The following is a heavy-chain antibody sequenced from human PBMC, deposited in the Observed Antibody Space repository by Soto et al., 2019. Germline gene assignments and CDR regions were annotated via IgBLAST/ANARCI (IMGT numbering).Heavy chain of an antibody. CDR2: IIPIFGTA. J-gene: IGHJ6*02. D-gene: IGHD6-19*01. V-gene: IGHV1-69*13. Sequence: SVKVSCKASGGTFSSYAISWVRQAPGQGLEWMGGIIPIFGTANYAQKFQGRVTITADESTSTAYMELSSLRSEDTAVYYCARDKLAVARGYYYYGMDVWRQGTTVTVSS. CDR3: ARDKLAVARGYYYYGMDV. CDR1: GGTFSSYA.